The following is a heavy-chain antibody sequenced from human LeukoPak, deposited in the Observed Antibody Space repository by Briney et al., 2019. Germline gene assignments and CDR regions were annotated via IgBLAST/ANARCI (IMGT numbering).Heavy chain of an antibody. V-gene: IGHV3-64D*06. CDR3: VKVVRGVINY. J-gene: IGHJ4*02. D-gene: IGHD3-10*02. Sequence: PGGSLRFSCSAPGFTLSSNAMPWVGQAPGKGLKCVSVISRIGGSTSYAASVKGRFTISRVNSKNTLYLQISSRRAEDAAVYYCVKVVRGVINYGGQGPLVTVS. CDR2: ISRIGGST. CDR1: GFTLSSNA.